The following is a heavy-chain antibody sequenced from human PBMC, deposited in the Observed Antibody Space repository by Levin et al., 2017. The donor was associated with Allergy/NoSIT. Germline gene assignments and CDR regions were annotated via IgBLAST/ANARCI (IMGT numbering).Heavy chain of an antibody. D-gene: IGHD3-9*01. CDR1: GFTFSDNY. V-gene: IGHV3-11*01. Sequence: GESLKISCAASGFTFSDNYMSWIRQAPGKGLEWVSYIGRSGTTIHYADSVKGRFTISRDNAKNSLYLQMNSLRAEDTAIYYCARVLPRYNILTGYHPSYVNYWGQGTLVTVSS. CDR3: ARVLPRYNILTGYHPSYVNY. J-gene: IGHJ4*02. CDR2: IGRSGTTI.